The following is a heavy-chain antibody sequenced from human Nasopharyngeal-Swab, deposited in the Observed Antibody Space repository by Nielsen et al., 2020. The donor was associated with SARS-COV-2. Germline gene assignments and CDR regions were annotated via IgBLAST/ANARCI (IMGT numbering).Heavy chain of an antibody. V-gene: IGHV1-69*04. CDR3: AFCQGAGYYYYYMDV. D-gene: IGHD6-13*01. J-gene: IGHJ6*03. CDR1: GGTGSSDA. CDR2: IIPILGIA. Sequence: AVKVSCKASGGTGSSDAISWVRQAPGQGLEWMGRIIPILGIANYAQKFQGRVTITADKSTSTAYMELSSLRSEDTAVYYCAFCQGAGYYYYYMDVWGKGTTVTVSS.